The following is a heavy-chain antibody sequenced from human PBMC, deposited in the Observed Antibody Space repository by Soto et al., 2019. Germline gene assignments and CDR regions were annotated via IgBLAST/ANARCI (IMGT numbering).Heavy chain of an antibody. D-gene: IGHD3-10*01. CDR1: GFTFSSYA. V-gene: IGHV3-23*01. Sequence: EVQLLESGGGLVQPGGSLRLSCAASGFTFSSYAMSWVRQAPGKGLEWVSAISGSGGSTYYAASVKGRFTISRDNSKNPLYRQMNSLRAEDTAVYYCAKDAGMWQLLDWFDPWGQGTLVTVSS. J-gene: IGHJ5*02. CDR3: AKDAGMWQLLDWFDP. CDR2: ISGSGGST.